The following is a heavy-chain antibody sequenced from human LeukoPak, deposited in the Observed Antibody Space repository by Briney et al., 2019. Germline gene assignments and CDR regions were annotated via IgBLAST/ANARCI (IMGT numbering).Heavy chain of an antibody. CDR3: VRVTTSSWFEGYLDY. V-gene: IGHV4-38-2*02. CDR1: GYSISSGYY. Sequence: SETLSLTCTVSGYSISSGYYWGWIRQPPGKGLEWIGNFYHGGSTYYNPSLKSRVTMSGDTSKNQFSLNLSSVTAADTAVYFCVRVTTSSWFEGYLDYWGQGTLVTVSS. D-gene: IGHD6-13*01. CDR2: FYHGGST. J-gene: IGHJ4*02.